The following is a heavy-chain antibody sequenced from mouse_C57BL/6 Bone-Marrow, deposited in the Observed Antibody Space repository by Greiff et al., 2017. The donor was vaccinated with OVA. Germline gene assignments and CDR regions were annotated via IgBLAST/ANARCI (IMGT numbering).Heavy chain of an antibody. CDR3: ARGLDYDGSSPRFAY. V-gene: IGHV1-82*01. CDR1: GYAFSSSW. Sequence: QVQLQQSGPELVKPGASVKISCKASGYAFSSSWMNWVKQRPGKGLEWIGRIYPGDGATNYNGKFKGKATLTADKSSSTAYMQLSSLTSEDSAVYVCARGLDYDGSSPRFAYWGQGTLVTVSA. J-gene: IGHJ3*01. CDR2: IYPGDGAT. D-gene: IGHD1-1*01.